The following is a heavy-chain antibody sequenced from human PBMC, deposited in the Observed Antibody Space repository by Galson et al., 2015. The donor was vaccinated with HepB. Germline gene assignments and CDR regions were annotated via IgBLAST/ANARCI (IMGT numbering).Heavy chain of an antibody. CDR2: IDPSDSYT. CDR1: GYSFTSYW. D-gene: IGHD2-2*01. J-gene: IGHJ3*02. Sequence: QSGAEVKKPGESLRISCKGSGYSFTSYWISWVRQMPGKGLEWMGRIDPSDSYTNYSPPFQGHVTISADKSISTAYLQWSSLKASDTAMYYCARRTPGVKPHDAFDIWGQGTMVTVSS. V-gene: IGHV5-10-1*01. CDR3: ARRTPGVKPHDAFDI.